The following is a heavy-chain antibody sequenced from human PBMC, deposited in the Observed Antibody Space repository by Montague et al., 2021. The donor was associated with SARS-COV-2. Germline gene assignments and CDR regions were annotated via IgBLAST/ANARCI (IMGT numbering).Heavy chain of an antibody. D-gene: IGHD2-15*01. CDR2: TYYRSEWYH. CDR1: GDSVSSNTAT. J-gene: IGHJ3*02. CDR3: ARTTTRMLYPENAFDI. Sequence: CAIPGDSVSSNTATWNWIRQSPSRGLEWLGRTYYRSEWYHDYAISLKSRITINPDTSKNQFSLQLSSVAPEDTAVFYCARTTTRMLYPENAFDIWGQGTMVTVSS. V-gene: IGHV6-1*01.